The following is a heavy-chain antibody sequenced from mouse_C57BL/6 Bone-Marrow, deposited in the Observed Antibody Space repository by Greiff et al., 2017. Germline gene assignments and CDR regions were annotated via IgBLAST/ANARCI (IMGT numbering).Heavy chain of an antibody. D-gene: IGHD4-1*01. Sequence: QVQLKQSGAELARPGASVKLSCKASGYTFTSYGISWVKQRTGQGLEWIGEIYPRSGNTYYNEKFKGKATLTADKSSSTAYMELRSLTSEDSAVYFGAQNWAWFAYWGQGTLVTVSA. J-gene: IGHJ3*01. CDR3: AQNWAWFAY. CDR1: GYTFTSYG. V-gene: IGHV1-81*01. CDR2: IYPRSGNT.